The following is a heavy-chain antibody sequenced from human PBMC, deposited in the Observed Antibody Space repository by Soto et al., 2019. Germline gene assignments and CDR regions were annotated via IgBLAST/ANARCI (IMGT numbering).Heavy chain of an antibody. J-gene: IGHJ2*01. CDR3: SRDQGLGAGYFAL. V-gene: IGHV4-61*01. CDR1: GGSVSSGTYY. CDR2: IYRGSP. Sequence: QVQLQESGPVQVKPSETLFLTCTVSGGSVSSGTYYWSWIRQPAGKGLEWMGYIYRGSPNYNPSLESRATISVDTPRPQFSLLLRSVTAADTAVYYCSRDQGLGAGYFALWGRGTLVTVSS. D-gene: IGHD7-27*01.